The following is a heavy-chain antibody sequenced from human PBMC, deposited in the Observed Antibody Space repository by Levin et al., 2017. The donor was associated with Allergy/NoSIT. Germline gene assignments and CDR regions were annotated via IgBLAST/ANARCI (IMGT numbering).Heavy chain of an antibody. Sequence: GGSLRLSCAASGFTFDDYAMHWVRQAPGKGLEWVSGISWNSGSIGYADSVKGRFTISRDNAKNSLYLQMNSLRAEDTALYYCAKDRGVTAIQYYFDYWGQGTLVTVSS. V-gene: IGHV3-9*01. CDR1: GFTFDDYA. J-gene: IGHJ4*02. D-gene: IGHD2-21*02. CDR3: AKDRGVTAIQYYFDY. CDR2: ISWNSGSI.